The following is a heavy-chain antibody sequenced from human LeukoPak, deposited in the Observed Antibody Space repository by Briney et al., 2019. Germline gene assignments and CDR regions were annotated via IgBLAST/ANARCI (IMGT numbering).Heavy chain of an antibody. CDR2: IIPIFGTA. D-gene: IGHD7-27*01. CDR1: GGTFSSYA. V-gene: IGHV1-69*13. J-gene: IGHJ4*02. Sequence: SVTVSCKASGGTFSSYAISWVRQAPGQGLEWMGGIIPIFGTANYAQKFQGRVTITADESTRTAYMELRSLRSKDTAVYYCASASNWGFDDWGQRTLVSAAS. CDR3: ASASNWGFDD.